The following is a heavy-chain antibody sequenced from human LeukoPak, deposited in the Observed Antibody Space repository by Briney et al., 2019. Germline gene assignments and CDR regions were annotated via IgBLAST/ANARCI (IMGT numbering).Heavy chain of an antibody. V-gene: IGHV4-59*08. J-gene: IGHJ4*02. D-gene: IGHD2-21*02. CDR3: ARHDVVPVIRRGFDF. CDR1: GGSVSGYY. Sequence: SETLSLTCTVSGGSVSGYYWSWIRQSPGKGLEWIGYIFYTGTTLYSPSLRGRATMSVDTSENQFSLKLSSVTAADTAMYYCARHDVVPVIRRGFDFWGQGTLVTVSS. CDR2: IFYTGTT.